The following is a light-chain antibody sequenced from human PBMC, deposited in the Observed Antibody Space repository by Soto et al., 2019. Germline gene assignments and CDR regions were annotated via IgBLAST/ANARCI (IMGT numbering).Light chain of an antibody. V-gene: IGKV3-20*01. CDR3: QQYGSSPLT. CDR2: GAS. CDR1: QSVTSNY. J-gene: IGKJ4*01. Sequence: EIVLTQSPGTLPLSPGERATLSCRASQSVTSNYLAWYQQKPGQAPRLLIYGASSRATGIPDRFSGSGSGTDFTLTISRLEPGDFAVYYCQQYGSSPLTFGGGTKVEIK.